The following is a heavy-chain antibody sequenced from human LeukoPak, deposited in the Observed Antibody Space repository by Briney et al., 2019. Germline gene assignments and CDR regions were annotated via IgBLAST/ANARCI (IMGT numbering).Heavy chain of an antibody. D-gene: IGHD6-13*01. Sequence: GGSLRLSCEASGFTFNGHWMHWVRQAPGKGLVWVSLINGDGSTISYADSVKGRFTISRDNAKNRLYLQMNSLGVEDTAVYYCASTIGSAGTQYWGQGTLVTVSS. J-gene: IGHJ4*02. CDR3: ASTIGSAGTQY. CDR2: INGDGSTI. V-gene: IGHV3-74*01. CDR1: GFTFNGHW.